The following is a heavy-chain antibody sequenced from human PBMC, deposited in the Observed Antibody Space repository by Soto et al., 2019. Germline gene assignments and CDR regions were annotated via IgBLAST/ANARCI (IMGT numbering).Heavy chain of an antibody. CDR1: GGTFSSYA. J-gene: IGHJ6*02. V-gene: IGHV1-69*05. CDR3: ARGGWHIVVVTAIYYGMDV. CDR2: IIPIFGTA. Sequence: ASVKVSCKASGGTFSSYAISWVRQAPGQGLEWMGGIIPIFGTANYAQKFQGRVTMTRNTSISTAYMELSSLRSEDTAVYYCARGGWHIVVVTAIYYGMDVWGRGTTVTVSS. D-gene: IGHD2-21*02.